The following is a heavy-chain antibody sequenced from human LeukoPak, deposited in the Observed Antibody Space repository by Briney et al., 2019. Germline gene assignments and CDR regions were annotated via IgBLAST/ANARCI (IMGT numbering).Heavy chain of an antibody. CDR1: GGSISSSSYY. D-gene: IGHD3-10*01. V-gene: IGHV4-39*07. CDR3: ARELEGYYGSGKYYYYYYGMDV. J-gene: IGHJ6*02. CDR2: IYYSGST. Sequence: SETLSLTCTVSGGSISSSSYYWGWIRQPPGKGLEWIGSIYYSGSTYYNPSLKSRVTISEDTSKNQFSLKLSSVTAADTAVYYCARELEGYYGSGKYYYYYYGMDVWGQGTTVTVSS.